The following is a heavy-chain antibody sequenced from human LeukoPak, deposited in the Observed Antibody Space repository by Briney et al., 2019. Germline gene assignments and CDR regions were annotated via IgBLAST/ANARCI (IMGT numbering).Heavy chain of an antibody. D-gene: IGHD2-21*02. CDR1: GFTFSSYA. V-gene: IGHV3-23*01. J-gene: IGHJ4*02. CDR3: AKDPLAYCGGDCYSPFDY. CDR2: ISGSGGST. Sequence: GGSLRLSCAASGFTFSSYAMSWVRQAPGKGLEWVSAISGSGGSTYYADSVKGRFTISRDNSKNTLYLQMNSLRAEDTAVYYCAKDPLAYCGGDCYSPFDYWGQGTLVTVSS.